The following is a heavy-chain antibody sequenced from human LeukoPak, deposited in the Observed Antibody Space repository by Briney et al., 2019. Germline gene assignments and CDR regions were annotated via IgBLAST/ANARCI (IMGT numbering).Heavy chain of an antibody. Sequence: TSETLSLTCTVSGGSVSSSHYWGWIRQPPGKGLEWIGSIYYGGSTYYNASLRGRVTTSVDTSKNQFSLKLSSVTAADTAVYYCAKSTYYYDTFVNAFDFWGQGTVVTVSS. D-gene: IGHD3-22*01. CDR2: IYYGGST. CDR3: AKSTYYYDTFVNAFDF. CDR1: GGSVSSSHY. J-gene: IGHJ3*01. V-gene: IGHV4-39*07.